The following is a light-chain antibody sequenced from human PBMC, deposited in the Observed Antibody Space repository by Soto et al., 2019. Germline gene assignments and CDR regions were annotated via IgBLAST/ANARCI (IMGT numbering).Light chain of an antibody. V-gene: IGLV2-14*01. CDR1: SSDVGGYNF. CDR3: SSYTTSTTWV. J-gene: IGLJ3*02. CDR2: DVS. Sequence: QSALTQPASVSGSPGQSITISCTGTSSDVGGYNFVSWYQQHPDRAPKLMIYDVSNRPSGVSNRFSGSKSGNTASLTISGLQAEDEADYYCSSYTTSTTWVFGGGTKVDRP.